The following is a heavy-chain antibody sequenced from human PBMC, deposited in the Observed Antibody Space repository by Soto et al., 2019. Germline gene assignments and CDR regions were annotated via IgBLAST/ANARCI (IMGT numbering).Heavy chain of an antibody. Sequence: GGSLRLSCAASGFTFSSYAMSWVRQAPGKGLEWVSAISGSGGSTYYADSVKGRFTISRDNSKNTLYLQMNSLRAEDTAVYYCAKVPAASAGSINWFDPWGQGTLVTVSS. CDR2: ISGSGGST. CDR3: AKVPAASAGSINWFDP. CDR1: GFTFSSYA. V-gene: IGHV3-23*01. D-gene: IGHD2-2*01. J-gene: IGHJ5*02.